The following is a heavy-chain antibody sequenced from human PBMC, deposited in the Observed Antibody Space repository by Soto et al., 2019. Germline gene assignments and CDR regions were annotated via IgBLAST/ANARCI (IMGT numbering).Heavy chain of an antibody. Sequence: GGSLRLSCTASGFTFSSYGMHWARQAPGKGLEWVAVISYDGSNKYYADSVKGRFTISRDNSKNTLYLQMNSLRAEDTAVYYCAKDAHHYDSSGPLDYWGQGTLVTVS. D-gene: IGHD3-22*01. J-gene: IGHJ4*02. V-gene: IGHV3-30*18. CDR3: AKDAHHYDSSGPLDY. CDR2: ISYDGSNK. CDR1: GFTFSSYG.